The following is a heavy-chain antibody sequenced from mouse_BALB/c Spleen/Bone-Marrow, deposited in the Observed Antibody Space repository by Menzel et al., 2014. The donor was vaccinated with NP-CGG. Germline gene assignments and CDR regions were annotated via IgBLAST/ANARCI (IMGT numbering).Heavy chain of an antibody. V-gene: IGHV7-3*02. J-gene: IGHJ1*01. D-gene: IGHD2-4*01. CDR1: GFTFTDYY. CDR3: PREITNDSPGYFYV. Sequence: ELMLVESGGGLVQPGGSLRLSCATSGFTFTDYYMSRVRQPPGKALEWLGFIRNKANGYTTEYSASVKGRFTISRDNSQSNLYRQMRALRAEDSATYYCPREITNDSPGYFYVWGGGSTGTVAS. CDR2: IRNKANGYTT.